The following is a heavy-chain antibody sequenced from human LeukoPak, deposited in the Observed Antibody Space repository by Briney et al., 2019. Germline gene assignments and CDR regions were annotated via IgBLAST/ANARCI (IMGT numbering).Heavy chain of an antibody. CDR3: AREMTQADDY. V-gene: IGHV3-30*03. Sequence: QAGGSLRLSCAASGFPFSDYGMYWVRQAPGKGLEWLAVISHDGNNKYYADSVKGRITISRDNSMNTLYLQMNSLRAEDTAVYYCAREMTQADDYWGQGTLVTVSS. CDR1: GFPFSDYG. CDR2: ISHDGNNK. J-gene: IGHJ4*02.